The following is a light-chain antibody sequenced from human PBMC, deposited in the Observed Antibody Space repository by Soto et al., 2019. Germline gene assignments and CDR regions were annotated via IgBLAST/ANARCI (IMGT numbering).Light chain of an antibody. CDR2: EVS. V-gene: IGLV2-14*01. CDR3: SSYTSSSTLWV. Sequence: QSALTQPASVSGSPGQSITISCTGTSSDVGGYNAVSWYQQHPGKAPKLMISEVSNRPSGVSNRFSGSKSGNTASLTISGIQAEDEADYYCSSYTSSSTLWVFGGGTKVTVL. CDR1: SSDVGGYNA. J-gene: IGLJ3*02.